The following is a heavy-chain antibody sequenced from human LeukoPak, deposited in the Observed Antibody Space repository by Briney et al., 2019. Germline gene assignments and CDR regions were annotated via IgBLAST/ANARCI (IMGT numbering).Heavy chain of an antibody. CDR3: AKKPALVVVTSGDDY. D-gene: IGHD3-22*01. J-gene: IGHJ4*02. Sequence: GRSLRLSCAASGFTFDDYAMHWVRQAPGKGLEWVSGISGSGGSTYYADSVKGRFTISRDNSKNTLYLQMNSLRAEDTAVYYCAKKPALVVVTSGDDYWGQGTLVTVSS. V-gene: IGHV3-23*01. CDR1: GFTFDDYA. CDR2: ISGSGGST.